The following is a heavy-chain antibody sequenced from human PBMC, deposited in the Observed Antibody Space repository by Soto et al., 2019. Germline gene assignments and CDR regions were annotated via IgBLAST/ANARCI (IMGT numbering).Heavy chain of an antibody. CDR2: ITGSGGDT. D-gene: IGHD7-27*01. J-gene: IGHJ1*01. CDR3: AKAEGGTWGTEYFQY. CDR1: GFTFSSYA. Sequence: EVQLLESGGALVQPGGSLRLSCAASGFTFSSYAMTWVRQAPGKGLEWVSLITGSGGDTYYGDSVKGRFTISRDNSKNTLFLQMNSLRVEDTAVYFCAKAEGGTWGTEYFQYWCPGTLVTVSS. V-gene: IGHV3-23*01.